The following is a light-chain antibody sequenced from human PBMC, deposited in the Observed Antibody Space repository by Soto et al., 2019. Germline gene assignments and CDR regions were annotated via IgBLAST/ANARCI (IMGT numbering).Light chain of an antibody. J-gene: IGKJ5*01. CDR2: GAS. Sequence: EILMTQSPATLSVSLGEVVSLSCRSSQTVPSRIAWYQQKPGQAPSLLIYGASTRATGVPDRFSGTGSGTEFTLTISSLKSEDYAVYYCQQYKSWPPITFGQGTRLEI. CDR1: QTVPSR. V-gene: IGKV3-15*01. CDR3: QQYKSWPPIT.